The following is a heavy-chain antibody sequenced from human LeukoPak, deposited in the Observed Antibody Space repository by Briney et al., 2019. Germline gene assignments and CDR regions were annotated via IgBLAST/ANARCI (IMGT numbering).Heavy chain of an antibody. J-gene: IGHJ5*02. CDR2: IHTSGST. Sequence: SETLSVTCTVSGGSISSYYWNWIRQSPGKGLEWVGYIHTSGSTNYNPSLKSRVTISLDTAKNQISLKLSSVTAADTAIYDCARRIWPWGQGTLVSVSS. CDR1: GGSISSYY. CDR3: ARRIWP. V-gene: IGHV4-59*01.